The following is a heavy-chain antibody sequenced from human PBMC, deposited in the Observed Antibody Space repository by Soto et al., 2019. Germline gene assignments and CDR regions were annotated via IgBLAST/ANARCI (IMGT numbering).Heavy chain of an antibody. CDR1: GYTFTSYG. Sequence: QVQVVQSGAEVKKPGASVKVSCKASGYTFTSYGISWVRQAPGQGLEWMGGISAYNGITNYALNLQGRVTMTTDTSTSTAYMELRSLRSDDTAVYYCAGVDSSGYNSYWGQGTLVTVSS. CDR2: ISAYNGIT. J-gene: IGHJ4*02. V-gene: IGHV1-18*01. D-gene: IGHD3-22*01. CDR3: AGVDSSGYNSY.